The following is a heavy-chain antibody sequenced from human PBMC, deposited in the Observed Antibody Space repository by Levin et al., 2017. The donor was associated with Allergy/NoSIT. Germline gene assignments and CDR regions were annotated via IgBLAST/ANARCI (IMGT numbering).Heavy chain of an antibody. CDR3: ARGGCSSTSCLDY. Sequence: GGSLRLSCAASGFTFSRYWMHWVRQAPGKGLVWVSRITGDGRETNYADSVGGRFTISRDNAKNTLYLEMNSLRTEDTAVYYCARGGCSSTSCLDYWGQGILVTVSS. J-gene: IGHJ4*02. D-gene: IGHD2-2*01. CDR1: GFTFSRYW. CDR2: ITGDGRET. V-gene: IGHV3-74*01.